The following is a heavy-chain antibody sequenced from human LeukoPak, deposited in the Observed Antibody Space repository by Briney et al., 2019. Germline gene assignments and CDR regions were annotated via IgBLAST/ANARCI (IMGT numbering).Heavy chain of an antibody. CDR2: IYWDDDK. V-gene: IGHV2-5*02. J-gene: IGHJ4*02. Sequence: SGPTLVNPTLTLTLTCTFSGFSLSTSGVSVGWIRQSPGKALEWLAVIYWDDDKRYSPSLKSRLTITKDTSKCQVVLTMTNMDPVDTATYYCARSYYSNSGDFWGQGTLVTVSS. D-gene: IGHD3-10*01. CDR3: ARSYYSNSGDF. CDR1: GFSLSTSGVS.